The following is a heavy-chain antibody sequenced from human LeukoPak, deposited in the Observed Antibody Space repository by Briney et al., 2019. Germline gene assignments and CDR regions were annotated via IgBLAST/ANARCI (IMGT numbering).Heavy chain of an antibody. J-gene: IGHJ3*02. Sequence: GGSLRLSCSASGFTFSGYAMHWVRQAPGKGLEYVSAISSNGGSIYYADSVKGRFTISRDNAKNSLYLQMNSLRDEDTAVYYCARDRLGAGSFDIWGQGTMVTVSS. CDR3: ARDRLGAGSFDI. CDR1: GFTFSGYA. D-gene: IGHD7-27*01. V-gene: IGHV3-64*04. CDR2: ISSNGGSI.